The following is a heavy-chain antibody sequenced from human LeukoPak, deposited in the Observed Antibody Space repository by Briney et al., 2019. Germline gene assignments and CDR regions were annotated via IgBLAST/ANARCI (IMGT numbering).Heavy chain of an antibody. CDR3: AFNSGYSSAWSPDY. CDR2: ISSSSSYI. J-gene: IGHJ4*02. V-gene: IGHV3-21*01. Sequence: GGSLRLSCAASGFTFSSYSMNGVRRAPGKGLEGVSSISSSSSYIYYADSVKGRFTISRDNAKNSLYLQMNSLRAEDTAVYYCAFNSGYSSAWSPDYWGQGTLVTVSS. CDR1: GFTFSSYS. D-gene: IGHD6-19*01.